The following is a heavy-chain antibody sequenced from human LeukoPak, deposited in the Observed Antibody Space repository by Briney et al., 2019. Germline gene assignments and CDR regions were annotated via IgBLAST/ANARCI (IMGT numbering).Heavy chain of an antibody. J-gene: IGHJ5*02. CDR3: TRTPPGTHYDFWSGSYTGWFDP. D-gene: IGHD3-3*01. CDR2: LYYNGRT. V-gene: IGHV4-39*01. CDR1: GGAISSSSYY. Sequence: SETLSLTCTVSGGAISSSSYYWGWIRQSPGEGLEWIGSLYYNGRTYYNPSLKSRVTMSVDTSKNQFSLKLTSVTAADTATYYCTRTPPGTHYDFWSGSYTGWFDPWGQGTLVTVSS.